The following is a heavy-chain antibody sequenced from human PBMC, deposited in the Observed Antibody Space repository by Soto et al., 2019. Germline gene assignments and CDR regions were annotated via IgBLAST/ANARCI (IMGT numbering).Heavy chain of an antibody. Sequence: SVKASCKASGYTFTNYSIHWVRQAPGQRLEWMGWINAGNGNTKYSQKFQDRVTITRDTSASTVYMALSSLRFEDTAVYYCAREQQLDTGNFDYWGQGTLVTVSS. CDR1: GYTFTNYS. D-gene: IGHD1-1*01. V-gene: IGHV1-3*01. CDR3: AREQQLDTGNFDY. CDR2: INAGNGNT. J-gene: IGHJ4*02.